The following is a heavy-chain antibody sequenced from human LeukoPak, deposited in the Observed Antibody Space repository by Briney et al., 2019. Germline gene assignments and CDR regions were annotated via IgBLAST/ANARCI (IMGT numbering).Heavy chain of an antibody. V-gene: IGHV3-48*03. J-gene: IGHJ6*04. CDR1: GFTIRSYE. CDR2: ISSSGSTI. Sequence: GGSLRLSCAASGFTIRSYEMNWVRQAPGKGLEWVSYISSSGSTIYCADSVKGRFTISRDNAKNSLYLQMNSLRAEDTAVYYCAELGITMIGGVWGKGTTVTISS. D-gene: IGHD3-10*02. CDR3: AELGITMIGGV.